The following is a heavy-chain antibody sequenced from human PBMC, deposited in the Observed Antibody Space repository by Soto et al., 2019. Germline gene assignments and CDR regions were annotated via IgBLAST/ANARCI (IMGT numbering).Heavy chain of an antibody. CDR3: ARDQVGASS. V-gene: IGHV3-74*01. J-gene: IGHJ5*02. CDR1: GFIFSSYW. CDR2: INGDGSSI. Sequence: GGSLRLSCAASGFIFSSYWMHWVRQVPGKGLVWVSRINGDGSSISYADSVKGRFTVSRDNAKNTLYLQMNSLRAEDTAVYYCARDQVGASSWGQGTLVTVSS. D-gene: IGHD2-15*01.